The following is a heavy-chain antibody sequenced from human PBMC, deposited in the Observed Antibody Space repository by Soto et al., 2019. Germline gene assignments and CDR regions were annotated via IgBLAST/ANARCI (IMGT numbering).Heavy chain of an antibody. D-gene: IGHD2-8*01. CDR2: INPNSGAT. V-gene: IGHV1-2*04. Sequence: QVQLVQSGAEVKRPGASVKVSCKASGYTFTGHYIHWVRQAPGQGPEWMGWINPNSGATKFVQKFQAWVTLARDTSISTAYMALSRLTADDTAVYFCARAVNAFCNNEGGPHYTGMDVWGQGTTVIVS. J-gene: IGHJ6*02. CDR1: GYTFTGHY. CDR3: ARAVNAFCNNEGGPHYTGMDV.